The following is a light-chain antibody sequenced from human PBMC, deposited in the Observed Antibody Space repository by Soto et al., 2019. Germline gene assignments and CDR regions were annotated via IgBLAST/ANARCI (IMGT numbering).Light chain of an antibody. Sequence: VLTQSPGTLSLSPGERATLSCRASQSVSTSYLAWYQQKPGQAPRLLIYGTSSRATGIPDRFSGRGSGTDFTLTIRRLELADFAVYYCQQYSTSPPLFTFGPGNKVDIK. CDR2: GTS. J-gene: IGKJ3*01. CDR3: QQYSTSPPLFT. CDR1: QSVSTSY. V-gene: IGKV3-20*01.